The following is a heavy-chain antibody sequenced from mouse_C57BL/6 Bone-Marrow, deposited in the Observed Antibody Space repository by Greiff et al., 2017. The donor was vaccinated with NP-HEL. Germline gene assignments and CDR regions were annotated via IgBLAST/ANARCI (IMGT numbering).Heavy chain of an antibody. CDR1: GFTFSSYG. V-gene: IGHV5-6*01. CDR3: ARHYYSNYFDY. CDR2: ISSGGSYT. D-gene: IGHD2-5*01. Sequence: EVQLVESGGDLVKPGGSLKLSCAASGFTFSSYGMSWVRQTPDKRLEWVATISSGGSYTYYPASVKGRFTISSDNAKNTLYLQMSSLKSEDTAMYYCARHYYSNYFDYWGQGTTLTVSS. J-gene: IGHJ2*01.